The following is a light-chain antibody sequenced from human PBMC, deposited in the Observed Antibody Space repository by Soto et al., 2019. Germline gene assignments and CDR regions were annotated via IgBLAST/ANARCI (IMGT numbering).Light chain of an antibody. CDR1: SSDVGGYNH. CDR2: EVT. CDR3: SSYASSSSYV. Sequence: QSVLTQPASVSGSPVQSITISCTGTSSDVGGYNHVSWYQIHPGKAPKLIIYEVTSRPSGVSYRFSGSKSGNSASLTISGLQAEDEADYYCSSYASSSSYVFGGGTKVTVL. J-gene: IGLJ1*01. V-gene: IGLV2-14*01.